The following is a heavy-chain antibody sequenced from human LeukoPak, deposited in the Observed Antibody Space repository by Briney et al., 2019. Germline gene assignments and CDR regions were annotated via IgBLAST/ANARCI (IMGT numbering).Heavy chain of an antibody. J-gene: IGHJ5*02. V-gene: IGHV4-34*01. CDR1: GGSFSGYY. D-gene: IGHD2-2*01. CDR3: ARRPPTDIVVVPADPWGWFDP. CDR2: INHSGST. Sequence: SETLSLTCAVYGGSFSGYYWSWIRQPPGKGLEWIGEINHSGSTNYNPSLKSRVTISADTSKNQFSLKLSSVTAADTAVYYCARRPPTDIVVVPADPWGWFDPWGQGTLVTVSS.